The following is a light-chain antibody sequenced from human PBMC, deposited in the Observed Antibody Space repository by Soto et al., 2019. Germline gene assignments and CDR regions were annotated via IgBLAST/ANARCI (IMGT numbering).Light chain of an antibody. CDR2: EGS. CDR1: SSDVGNYNL. Sequence: QSVLTQPASVSGSPGQSITISCTGTSSDVGNYNLVSWYQHHPGKAPKVMIYEGSKRPSGVSNRFSGSKSGNTASLTISGLQAEDEADYYCCSYAGSSTWVFGGGTKLTVL. V-gene: IGLV2-23*01. CDR3: CSYAGSSTWV. J-gene: IGLJ3*02.